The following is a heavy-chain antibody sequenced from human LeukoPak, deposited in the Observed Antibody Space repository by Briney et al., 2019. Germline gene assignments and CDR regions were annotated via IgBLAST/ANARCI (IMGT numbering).Heavy chain of an antibody. J-gene: IGHJ5*02. D-gene: IGHD6-13*01. CDR1: GFTVSDSQ. Sequence: GGSLRLSCAASGFTVSDSQMSWVRQAPGQGLEWVSMMYGSGTIYYADSVKGRFTISRDNSKNTVYLQMNSLRAEDTALYYCVRDDRSSWFDHWGQGTLVSVSS. CDR3: VRDDRSSWFDH. V-gene: IGHV3-66*01. CDR2: MYGSGTI.